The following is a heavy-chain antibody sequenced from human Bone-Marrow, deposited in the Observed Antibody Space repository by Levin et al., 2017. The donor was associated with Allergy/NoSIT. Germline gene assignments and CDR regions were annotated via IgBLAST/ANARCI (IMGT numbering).Heavy chain of an antibody. D-gene: IGHD1-14*01. J-gene: IGHJ3*02. CDR2: ISSSSSYI. V-gene: IGHV3-21*01. CDR3: AREQMGGIYAFDS. CDR1: GFTFSSYS. Sequence: PGGSLRLSCAASGFTFSSYSMNWVRQAPGKGLEWVSSISSSSSYIYYADSVKGRFTISRDNAKNSLYLQMNSLRAEDTAVYYCAREQMGGIYAFDSWGQGTMVTVSS.